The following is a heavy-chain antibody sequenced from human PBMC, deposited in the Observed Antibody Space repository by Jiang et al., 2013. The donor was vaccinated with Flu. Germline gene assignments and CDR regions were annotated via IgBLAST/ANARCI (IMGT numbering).Heavy chain of an antibody. CDR1: GYTFTSYY. J-gene: IGHJ4*02. Sequence: GAEVKKPGASVRVSCEASGYTFTSYYMHWVRQAPGQGLEWMGMINPNGGSTTYAQKFQGRVTMTRDTSTSTVYMELSSLRSEDTAVFYCARDSSGWYYFDYWGQGSLVTVSS. D-gene: IGHD6-19*01. V-gene: IGHV1-46*01. CDR3: ARDSSGWYYFDY. CDR2: INPNGGST.